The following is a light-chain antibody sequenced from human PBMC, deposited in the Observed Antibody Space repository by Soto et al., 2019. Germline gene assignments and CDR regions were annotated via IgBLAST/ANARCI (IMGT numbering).Light chain of an antibody. CDR1: QYISTY. CDR2: LAS. V-gene: IGKV1-39*01. CDR3: QQSYRTPPDT. Sequence: DIQMTQSPSSLSASVGDGVTITCRASQYISTYLNWYQQKPGQAPKLLIYLASTLHSGVPSRFSGTGSGTDFTLTISSLQPEDFATYYCQQSYRTPPDTFGQGTKLEIK. J-gene: IGKJ2*01.